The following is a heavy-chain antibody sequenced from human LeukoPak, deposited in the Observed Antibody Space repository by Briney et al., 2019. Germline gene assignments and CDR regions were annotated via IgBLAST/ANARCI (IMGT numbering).Heavy chain of an antibody. CDR2: INPNSGGT. J-gene: IGHJ4*02. CDR1: GYTFTGYY. D-gene: IGHD2-15*01. Sequence: ASVTVSCKASGYTFTGYYMHWVRQAPGQGLEWMGWINPNSGGTNYAQKFQGRVTMTRDTSISTAYMELSRLRSDDTAVYYCARDEIEAEEELLDYWGQGTLVTVSS. V-gene: IGHV1-2*02. CDR3: ARDEIEAEEELLDY.